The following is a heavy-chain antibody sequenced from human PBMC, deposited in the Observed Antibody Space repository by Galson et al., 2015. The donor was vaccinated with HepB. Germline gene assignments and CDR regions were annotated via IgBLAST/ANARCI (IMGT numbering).Heavy chain of an antibody. CDR3: ARRAGASGGFSFDY. CDR1: GFPFSNYA. V-gene: IGHV3-30*04. CDR2: ILHDAHNR. Sequence: SLRLSCAASGFPFSNYAMHWVRQTPGKGLEWMTVILHDAHNRYYADSVEGRFTVFRDNSKNTVYLQMNSLRPEDTAMYYCARRAGASGGFSFDYWGQGSLVTVSS. J-gene: IGHJ4*02. D-gene: IGHD3-10*01.